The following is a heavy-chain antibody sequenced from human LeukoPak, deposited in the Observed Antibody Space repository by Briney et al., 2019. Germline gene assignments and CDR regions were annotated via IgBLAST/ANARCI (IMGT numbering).Heavy chain of an antibody. CDR3: AKVVVVVPAAIEIDY. CDR1: GFTFSSYS. V-gene: IGHV3-48*01. J-gene: IGHJ4*02. Sequence: PGGSLRLSCAASGFTFSSYSMNWVRQAPGKGLEWVSYISSSSSTIYYADSVKGRFTISRDNAKNSLYLQMNSLRAEDTAVYYCAKVVVVVPAAIEIDYWGQGTLVTVSS. D-gene: IGHD2-2*01. CDR2: ISSSSSTI.